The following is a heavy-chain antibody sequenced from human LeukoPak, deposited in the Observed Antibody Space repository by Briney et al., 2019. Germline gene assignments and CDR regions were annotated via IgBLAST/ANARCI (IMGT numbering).Heavy chain of an antibody. J-gene: IGHJ4*02. V-gene: IGHV3-48*03. CDR3: ASKTWFGELLGWYFDY. CDR2: ISSSGSTI. D-gene: IGHD3-10*01. CDR1: GFTFSSYE. Sequence: AGRSLRLSCAASGFTFSSYEMNWVSQAPGKGLEWVSYISSSGSTIYYADSVKGRFTISRDNAKNSLYLQMNSLRAEDTAVYYCASKTWFGELLGWYFDYWGQGTLVTVSS.